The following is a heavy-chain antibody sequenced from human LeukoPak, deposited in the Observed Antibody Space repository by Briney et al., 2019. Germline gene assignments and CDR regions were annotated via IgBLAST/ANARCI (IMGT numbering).Heavy chain of an antibody. J-gene: IGHJ4*02. CDR1: GFTVSSNY. CDR3: ARDLNWETY. Sequence: PGGSLRLSCAASGFTVSSNYMSWVRQAPGKGLEWVSLIYSGGTTYYADSVKGRFTISRDNSKNTLYLQMDSLRAEDTAVYYCARDLNWETYWGQGTLVSVSS. CDR2: IYSGGTT. D-gene: IGHD7-27*01. V-gene: IGHV3-53*01.